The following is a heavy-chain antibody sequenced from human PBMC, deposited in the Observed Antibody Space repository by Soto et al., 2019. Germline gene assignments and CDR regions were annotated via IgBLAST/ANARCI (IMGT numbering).Heavy chain of an antibody. D-gene: IGHD2-8*01. CDR1: GGSINSGRSS. J-gene: IGHJ5*02. CDR2: IYHSGST. CDR3: VRESALSGPNGFDT. V-gene: IGHV4-30-2*06. Sequence: KTSETLSLTCSVSGGSINSGRSSWNWIRKSPGKGLEWIATIYHSGSTYYTPTLKSRFIISVESPDNPFSLKISSVEAAHTALYYCVRESALSGPNGFDTWGLGTVVTVSS.